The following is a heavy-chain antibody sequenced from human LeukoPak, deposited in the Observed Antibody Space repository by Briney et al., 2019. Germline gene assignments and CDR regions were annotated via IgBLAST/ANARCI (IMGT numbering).Heavy chain of an antibody. V-gene: IGHV1-2*04. CDR1: GYTFTGYY. J-gene: IGHJ4*02. Sequence: ASVKVSCKASGYTFTGYYMHWVRQAPRQGLEWMGWINPNSGGTNYAQKFQGWVTMTRDTSISTAYMELSRLRSDDTAVYYCARDLSSGWYYFDYWGQGTLVTVSS. D-gene: IGHD6-19*01. CDR2: INPNSGGT. CDR3: ARDLSSGWYYFDY.